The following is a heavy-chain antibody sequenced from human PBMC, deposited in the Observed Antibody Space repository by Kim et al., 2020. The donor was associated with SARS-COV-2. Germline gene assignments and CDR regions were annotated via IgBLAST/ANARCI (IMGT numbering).Heavy chain of an antibody. J-gene: IGHJ4*02. Sequence: YSLKLQGRFTMARDTSASTIYMELSSLRSEDTAVYYCAREGHSSGSPGFDFWGQGTLVTVSS. CDR3: AREGHSSGSPGFDF. V-gene: IGHV1-3*01. D-gene: IGHD3-22*01.